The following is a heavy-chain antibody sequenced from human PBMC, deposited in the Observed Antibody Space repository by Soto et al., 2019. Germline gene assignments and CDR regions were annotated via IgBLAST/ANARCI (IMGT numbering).Heavy chain of an antibody. V-gene: IGHV1-18*01. CDR3: ARDTTPITGTTSIDY. D-gene: IGHD1-7*01. CDR1: GYTFTSYG. CDR2: ISAYNGNT. Sequence: GASVKVSCKASGYTFTSYGISWVRQAPGQGLEWMGWISAYNGNTNYAQKLQGRVTMTTDTSTSTAYMELRSLRSDDTAVYYCARDTTPITGTTSIDYWGQGTLVTVSS. J-gene: IGHJ4*02.